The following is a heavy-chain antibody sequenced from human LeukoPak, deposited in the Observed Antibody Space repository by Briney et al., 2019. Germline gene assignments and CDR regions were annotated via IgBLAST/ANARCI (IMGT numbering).Heavy chain of an antibody. CDR1: GGSISSYY. J-gene: IGHJ6*03. CDR2: IYTSGST. CDR3: ARTTEGGYSYGYFYYYYMDV. V-gene: IGHV4-4*07. D-gene: IGHD5-18*01. Sequence: SETLSLTCTVSGGSISSYYWSWIRQPAGKGLEWIGRIYTSGSTNYNPPLKSRVTISVDTSKNQFSLKLSSVTAADTAVYYCARTTEGGYSYGYFYYYYMDVWGKGTTVTVSS.